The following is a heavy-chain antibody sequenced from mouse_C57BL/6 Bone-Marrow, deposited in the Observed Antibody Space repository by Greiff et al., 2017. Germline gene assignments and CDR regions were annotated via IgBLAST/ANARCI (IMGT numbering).Heavy chain of an antibody. CDR1: GYSITSGYY. V-gene: IGHV3-6*01. D-gene: IGHD1-1*01. CDR3: ARVTTVVATWYFDY. J-gene: IGHJ2*01. Sequence: ESGPGLVKPSQSLSLTCSVTGYSITSGYYWNWIRQFPGNKLEWMGYISYDGSNNYNPSLKNRISITRDTSKNQFFLKLNSVTTEDTATYYCARVTTVVATWYFDYWGQGTTLTVSS. CDR2: ISYDGSN.